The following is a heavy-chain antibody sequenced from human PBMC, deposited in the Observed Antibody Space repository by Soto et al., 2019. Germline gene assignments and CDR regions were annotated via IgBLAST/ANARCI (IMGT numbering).Heavy chain of an antibody. CDR3: ARLVSAAANDY. J-gene: IGHJ4*02. CDR1: GFTFSSYW. CDR2: IKHDETER. D-gene: IGHD1-26*01. V-gene: IGHV3-7*01. Sequence: GGSLRLSCAASGFTFSSYWMHWVRQAPGKGLEWVANIKHDETERYYVDSVKGRFTISRDNAKNSLYLQMNSLRAEDTAVYYCARLVSAAANDYWGQGTLVTVYS.